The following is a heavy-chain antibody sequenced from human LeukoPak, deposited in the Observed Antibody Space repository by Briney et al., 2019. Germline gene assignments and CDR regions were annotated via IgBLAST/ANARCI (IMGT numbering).Heavy chain of an antibody. CDR2: IRYDGSNK. J-gene: IGHJ6*03. Sequence: GGSLRLSCAASGFTFSSYGMHWVRQAPGKGLEWVAFIRYDGSNKYYADSVKGRFTISRDNSKNTLYLQMNSLRAEDTAVYYCAKDLGSSSFYYYMDVWGKGTTVTVSS. CDR1: GFTFSSYG. CDR3: AKDLGSSSFYYYMDV. V-gene: IGHV3-30*02. D-gene: IGHD6-6*01.